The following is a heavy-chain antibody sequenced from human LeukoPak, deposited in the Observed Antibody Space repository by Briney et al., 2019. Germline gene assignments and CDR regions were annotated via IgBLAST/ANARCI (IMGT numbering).Heavy chain of an antibody. V-gene: IGHV4-34*01. D-gene: IGHD3-10*01. CDR1: GGSLSGYF. CDR3: ARDGSGTENDD. CDR2: INHSGST. J-gene: IGHJ4*02. Sequence: SETLSLTCAVYGGSLSGYFWTWIRQPPGKGLEWIGEINHSGSTNYNPSLKSRVIMSVDMSKNQFPLKLSSATVADTAVYYCARDGSGTENDDWGQGTLVTVSS.